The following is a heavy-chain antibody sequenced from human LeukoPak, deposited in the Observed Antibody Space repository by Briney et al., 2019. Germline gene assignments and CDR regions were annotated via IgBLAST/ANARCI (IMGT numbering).Heavy chain of an antibody. Sequence: ASVKDSCKASGYTFINNWMHWVRQAPGQGLEWMGWISGYNGNTRYTQNLQGRVTMTRDTSTTTAFMELSGLRSEDTAVYYCEIYTGYDSFWGQGTLVTVSS. CDR3: EIYTGYDSF. D-gene: IGHD5-12*01. CDR1: GYTFINNW. J-gene: IGHJ4*02. V-gene: IGHV1-18*01. CDR2: ISGYNGNT.